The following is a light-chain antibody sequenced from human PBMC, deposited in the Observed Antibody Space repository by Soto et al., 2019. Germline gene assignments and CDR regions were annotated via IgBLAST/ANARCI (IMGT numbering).Light chain of an antibody. V-gene: IGLV2-14*01. Sequence: QSVLTQPASVSGSPGQSITISCTGTSSDVGGYNFVTWYQQHPGKAPKLVIHDVTRRPSGVSNRFSGSKSGTTASLTISGLQAEDEADYYCCSYASSTSYVFGTGTKVTV. CDR2: DVT. J-gene: IGLJ1*01. CDR3: CSYASSTSYV. CDR1: SSDVGGYNF.